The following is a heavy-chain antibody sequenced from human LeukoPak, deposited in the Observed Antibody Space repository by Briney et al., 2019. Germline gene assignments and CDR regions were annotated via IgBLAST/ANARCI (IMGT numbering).Heavy chain of an antibody. CDR3: VTPRSWELSDMAV. CDR1: GYSISTNYY. D-gene: IGHD1-26*01. V-gene: IGHV4-38-2*02. J-gene: IGHJ6*03. CDR2: VYHSGET. Sequence: PETLSLTCTVSGYSISTNYYWAWIRRSPGTGLEWIGSVYHSGETYYNPSLKSRVIISVGTSKNEFSLRLTSVTAADTAVYYCVTPRSWELSDMAVWGKGTTVIVSS.